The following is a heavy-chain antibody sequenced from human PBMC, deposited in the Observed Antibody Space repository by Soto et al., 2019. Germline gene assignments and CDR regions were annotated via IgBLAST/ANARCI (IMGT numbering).Heavy chain of an antibody. V-gene: IGHV3-7*01. CDR3: ARSSGRFVDDINFDS. CDR1: GFTFGGYW. J-gene: IGHJ4*02. D-gene: IGHD3-9*01. Sequence: SLRLSCAASGFTFGGYWMHWVRQVPGEGLEWVAGIKEDGSLIHYVDSVNGRFTISRDNAKNSVFLQMNSLRAEDTAVYYCARSSGRFVDDINFDSWGQGTLVTVSS. CDR2: IKEDGSLI.